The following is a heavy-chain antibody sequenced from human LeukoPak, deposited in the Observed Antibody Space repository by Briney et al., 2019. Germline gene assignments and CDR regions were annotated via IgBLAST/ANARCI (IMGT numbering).Heavy chain of an antibody. D-gene: IGHD3-22*01. CDR1: GGSISSTSNY. Sequence: PSETLSLTCLVSGGSISSTSNYWSWVRQPPGKGLEWIGEIYHSGSTNYNPSLKSRVTISVDKSKNQFSLKLSSVTAADTAVYYCARVRTGSGYYPNWFDPWGQGTLVTVSS. CDR3: ARVRTGSGYYPNWFDP. J-gene: IGHJ5*02. CDR2: IYHSGST. V-gene: IGHV4-4*02.